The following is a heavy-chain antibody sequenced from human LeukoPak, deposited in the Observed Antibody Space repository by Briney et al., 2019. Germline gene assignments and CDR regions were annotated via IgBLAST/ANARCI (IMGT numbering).Heavy chain of an antibody. CDR2: INPNSGGT. J-gene: IGHJ4*02. V-gene: IGHV1-2*02. D-gene: IGHD4-23*01. CDR1: GYTFTGYY. Sequence: ASVKVSCKASGYTFTGYYMHWVRQAPGQGLEWMGWINPNSGGTDYAQKFQDRVTVTRGTSISTAYMKLSRLTSDDTAVYYCARDGHGGNSFDYWGQGALVTVSS. CDR3: ARDGHGGNSFDY.